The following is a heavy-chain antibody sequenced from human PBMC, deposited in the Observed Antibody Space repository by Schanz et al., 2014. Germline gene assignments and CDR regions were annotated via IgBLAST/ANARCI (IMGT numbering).Heavy chain of an antibody. Sequence: EVQLLESGGGLVQPGGSLRLSCATSGFSFSSYAINWVRQAPGKGLEWVSYISGSSRTIYYADSMKGRFTVSRDNAENALYLQMNSLRAEDTAVYYCAKGRFGELSAFDIWGQGTMVTVSS. CDR1: GFSFSSYA. J-gene: IGHJ3*02. CDR3: AKGRFGELSAFDI. CDR2: ISGSSRTI. V-gene: IGHV3-48*01. D-gene: IGHD3-10*01.